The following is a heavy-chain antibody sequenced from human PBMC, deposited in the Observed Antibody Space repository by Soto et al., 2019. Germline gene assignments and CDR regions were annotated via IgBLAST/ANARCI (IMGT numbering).Heavy chain of an antibody. J-gene: IGHJ3*01. CDR1: GFTLSDYY. D-gene: IGHD3-22*01. Sequence: QVQLVESGGGLVMPGGSLRLSCAASGFTLSDYYIFWIRQAPGKGLEWVSYISSSGSIINYADSVKGRFTISRDNAKNSLDLRMNSLTAGDTAVYYCAREVCTANSCYSSAFDVWGQGTMVTVSS. CDR3: AREVCTANSCYSSAFDV. CDR2: ISSSGSII. V-gene: IGHV3-11*01.